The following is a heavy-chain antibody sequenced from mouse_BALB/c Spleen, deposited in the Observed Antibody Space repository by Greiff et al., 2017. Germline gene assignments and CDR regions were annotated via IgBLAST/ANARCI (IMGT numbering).Heavy chain of an antibody. CDR3: ARGYDYDGYAMDY. J-gene: IGHJ4*01. Sequence: EVQLQQSGPELVKPGASVKMSCKASGYTFTSYVMHWVKQKPGQGLEWIGYINPYNDGTKYNEKFKGKATLTSDKSSSTAYMELSSLTSEDSAVYYCARGYDYDGYAMDYWGQGTSVTVSS. V-gene: IGHV1-14*01. D-gene: IGHD2-4*01. CDR1: GYTFTSYV. CDR2: INPYNDGT.